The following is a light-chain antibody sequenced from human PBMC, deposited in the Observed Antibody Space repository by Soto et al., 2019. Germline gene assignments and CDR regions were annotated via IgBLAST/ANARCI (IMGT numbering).Light chain of an antibody. CDR1: QSVSSSY. J-gene: IGKJ4*01. CDR2: GAS. CDR3: QQYGRSPST. V-gene: IGKV3-20*01. Sequence: EIVLTQSPGTLSLSPGERATLSCRASQSVSSSYLAWYQQKPGQAPRLLIYGASSRATGIPDRFSGSGSGTDFTLTISRLEPEDFAVYYCQQYGRSPSTFGGGTKV.